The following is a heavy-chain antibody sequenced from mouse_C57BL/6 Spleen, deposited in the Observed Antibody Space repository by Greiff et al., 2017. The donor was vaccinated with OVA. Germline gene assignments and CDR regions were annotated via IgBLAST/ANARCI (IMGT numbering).Heavy chain of an antibody. D-gene: IGHD1-1*01. CDR1: GFTFSSYA. CDR2: ISDGGSYT. CDR3: ARGGFITPSMDY. V-gene: IGHV5-4*03. Sequence: EVKLVESGGGLVKPGGSLKLSCAASGFTFSSYAMSWVRQTPEKRLEWVATISDGGSYTYYPDNVKGRFTISRDNAKNNLYLQMSHLKSEDTAMYYCARGGFITPSMDYWGQGTSVTVSS. J-gene: IGHJ4*01.